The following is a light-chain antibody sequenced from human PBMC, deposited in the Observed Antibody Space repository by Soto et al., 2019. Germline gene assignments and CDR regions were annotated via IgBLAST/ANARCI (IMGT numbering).Light chain of an antibody. V-gene: IGKV3-15*01. CDR1: LSLSRC. J-gene: IGKJ5*01. Sequence: IVLPQYPATLSLSPGESATLSCMASLSLSRCLAWYQQTPGQAPRLLIYVTSTRATGIPARFSGSGSVTEFTLTISSLQSEDFAVYYCQQYSNWPPITFGQGTRLEFK. CDR3: QQYSNWPPIT. CDR2: VTS.